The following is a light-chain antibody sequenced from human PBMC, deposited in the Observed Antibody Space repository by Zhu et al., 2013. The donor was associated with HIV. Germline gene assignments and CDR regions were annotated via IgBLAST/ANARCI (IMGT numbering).Light chain of an antibody. CDR1: QSVSSN. V-gene: IGKV3-15*01. CDR3: QQYNNWPPYT. CDR2: AAS. J-gene: IGKJ2*01. Sequence: EIVMTQSPATLSVSPGERATLSCRASQSVSSNLAWYQQKPGQAPRLLIYAASTRATGIPARFSGSGSGTDFTLTISSLQSEDFAVYYCQQYNNWPPYTFGLGDQAGDQT.